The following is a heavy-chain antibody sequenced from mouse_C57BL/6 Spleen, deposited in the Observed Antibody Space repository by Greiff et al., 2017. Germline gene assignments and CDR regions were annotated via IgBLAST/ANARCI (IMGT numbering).Heavy chain of an antibody. Sequence: QVQLQQPGAELVRPGSSVKLSCKASGYTFTSYWMHWVKQRPIQGLEWIGNIDPSDSETHYNQKFKDKATLTVDKASSTAYMQLSSLTSEDSAVYYWARSEVSDGYCAWFAYWGQGTLVTVSA. V-gene: IGHV1-52*01. CDR3: ARSEVSDGYCAWFAY. CDR1: GYTFTSYW. CDR2: IDPSDSET. D-gene: IGHD2-3*01. J-gene: IGHJ3*01.